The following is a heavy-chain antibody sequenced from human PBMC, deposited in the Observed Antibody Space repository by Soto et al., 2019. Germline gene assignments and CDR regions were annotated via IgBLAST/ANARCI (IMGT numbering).Heavy chain of an antibody. V-gene: IGHV1-69*12. CDR1: GGTFGNSA. CDR2: INPIFSTP. J-gene: IGHJ6*02. D-gene: IGHD2-15*01. Sequence: QVQLVQSGAEVKKPGSSVTVSCKASGGTFGNSAISWVRQAPGQGLEWMGGINPIFSTPDYAQKFQGRVTITADESTTTAYMELTSLKSEDTAVYYCARDKDRQQLGGNYYYGIEVWGQGTKVTVPS. CDR3: ARDKDRQQLGGNYYYGIEV.